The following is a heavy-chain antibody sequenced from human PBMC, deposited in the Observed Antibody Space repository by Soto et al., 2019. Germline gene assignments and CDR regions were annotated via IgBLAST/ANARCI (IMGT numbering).Heavy chain of an antibody. CDR2: IYYSGST. Sequence: PSETLFLTCTVSGGSISSYYWSWIRQPPGKGLEWIGYIYYSGSTNYNPSLKSRVTISVDTSKNQFSLKLSSVTAADTAVYYCARTDITIFGAVYFDYWGQGTLVTVSS. CDR3: ARTDITIFGAVYFDY. CDR1: GGSISSYY. D-gene: IGHD3-3*01. J-gene: IGHJ4*02. V-gene: IGHV4-59*01.